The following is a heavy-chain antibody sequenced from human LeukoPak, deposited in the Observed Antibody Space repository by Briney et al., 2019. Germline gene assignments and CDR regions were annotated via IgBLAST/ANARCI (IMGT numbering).Heavy chain of an antibody. CDR2: IIPIFGTA. V-gene: IGHV1-69*13. J-gene: IGHJ4*02. CDR3: ARDPPTRLKAPRFDY. D-gene: IGHD3-22*01. CDR1: GGTFSSYA. Sequence: EASVNVSCKASGGTFSSYAISWVRQAPGQGLEWMGGIIPIFGTANYAQKFQGRVTITADESTSTAYMELSSLRSEDTAVYYCARDPPTRLKAPRFDYWGQGTLVTVSS.